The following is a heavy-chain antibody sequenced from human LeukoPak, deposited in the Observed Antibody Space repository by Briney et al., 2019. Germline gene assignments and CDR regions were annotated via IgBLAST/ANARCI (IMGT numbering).Heavy chain of an antibody. CDR3: ARESYEWRFLEWSQRYYYFDY. D-gene: IGHD3-3*01. V-gene: IGHV3-33*01. J-gene: IGHJ4*02. CDR2: IWYDGSNK. CDR1: GYTFTSYY. Sequence: PGASVKVSCKASGYTFTSYYMHWVRQAPGKGLEWVAVIWYDGSNKYYADSVKGRFTISRDNAKNSLYLQMNSLRAEDTALYYCARESYEWRFLEWSQRYYYFDYWGQGTLVTVSS.